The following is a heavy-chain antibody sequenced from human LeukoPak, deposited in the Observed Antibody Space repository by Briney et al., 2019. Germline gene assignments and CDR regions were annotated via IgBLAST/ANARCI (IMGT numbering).Heavy chain of an antibody. V-gene: IGHV3-21*06. Sequence: GGSLRLSCAASGFTFSSYSMNWVRQAPGKGLEWVSSISSSSSNIYYADSVKGRFTISRDNAKNSLDLQMNSLRVEDTAVYYCVRDRHYIGNREVRFPYWGQGALVTVSS. CDR3: VRDRHYIGNREVRFPY. D-gene: IGHD3-10*01. CDR2: ISSSSSNI. J-gene: IGHJ4*02. CDR1: GFTFSSYS.